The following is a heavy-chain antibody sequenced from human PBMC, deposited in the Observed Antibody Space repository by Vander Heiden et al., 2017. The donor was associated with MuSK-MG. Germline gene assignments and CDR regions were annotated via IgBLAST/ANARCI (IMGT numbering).Heavy chain of an antibody. CDR3: ARGEYYDFWSGVWNYMDV. Sequence: QVQLVESGGGLVKPGGSLRLSCAAAGFTFSDYYMGWIRQAPGKGLEWVSYISSSGSTIYYADSVKGRFTISRDNAKNSLYLQMNSLRAEDTAVYYCARGEYYDFWSGVWNYMDVWGKGTTVTVSS. CDR2: ISSSGSTI. D-gene: IGHD3-3*01. V-gene: IGHV3-11*01. CDR1: GFTFSDYY. J-gene: IGHJ6*03.